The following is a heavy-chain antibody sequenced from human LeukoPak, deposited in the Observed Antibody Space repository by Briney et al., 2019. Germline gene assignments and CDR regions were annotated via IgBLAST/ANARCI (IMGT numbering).Heavy chain of an antibody. J-gene: IGHJ1*01. CDR2: ISPDNVNT. Sequence: GASVKVSCKASGYIFSSYVISWVRQAPGQGLEWMGWISPDNVNTNYAQKLQGRVTMTTDTSTSTAYMELRSLRSDDTAVYYCARGPMIPQYFHYWGQGTLVTVSS. CDR3: ARGPMIPQYFHY. CDR1: GYIFSSYV. D-gene: IGHD3-16*01. V-gene: IGHV1-18*01.